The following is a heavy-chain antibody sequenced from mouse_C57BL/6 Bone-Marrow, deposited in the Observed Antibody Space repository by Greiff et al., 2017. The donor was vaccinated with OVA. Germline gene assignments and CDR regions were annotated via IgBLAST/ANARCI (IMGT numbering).Heavy chain of an antibody. CDR1: GFNIKDDY. V-gene: IGHV14-4*01. J-gene: IGHJ2*01. CDR2: IDPENGDT. CDR3: TTPPPFDC. Sequence: VQLQQSGAELVRPGASVKLSCTASGFNIKDDYMHWVKQRPEQGLEWIGWIDPENGDTEYASKFQGKATITADTSSNTAYLQLSSLTSEDTAVYYCTTPPPFDCWGQGTTLTVSS.